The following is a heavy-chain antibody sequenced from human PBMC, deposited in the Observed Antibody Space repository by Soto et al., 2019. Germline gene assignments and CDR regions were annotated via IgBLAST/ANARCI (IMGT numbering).Heavy chain of an antibody. Sequence: SETLSLTCTVSGDSIKNYCWSWIRQPPGKGLEWIGYIYDSGSTSYNPSLKSRVSISLDTSKHQFSLKLSSVTAADTAVYFCAGGYSYRVNFDYWGQGILVTVSS. CDR2: IYDSGST. J-gene: IGHJ4*01. CDR3: AGGYSYRVNFDY. D-gene: IGHD5-18*01. CDR1: GDSIKNYC. V-gene: IGHV4-59*01.